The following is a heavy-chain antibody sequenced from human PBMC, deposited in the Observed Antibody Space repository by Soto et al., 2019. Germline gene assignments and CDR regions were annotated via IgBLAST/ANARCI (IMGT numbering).Heavy chain of an antibody. J-gene: IGHJ4*02. Sequence: GASVKVSCKASGYTFTSYGISWVRQAPGQGLEWMGWISAYNGNTNYAQKLQGRVTMTTDTSTSTAYMELRSLRSDDTAVYYCARSPGGVVTAMYYFDYWAQGTLVTVSS. D-gene: IGHD2-21*02. CDR1: GYTFTSYG. V-gene: IGHV1-18*01. CDR2: ISAYNGNT. CDR3: ARSPGGVVTAMYYFDY.